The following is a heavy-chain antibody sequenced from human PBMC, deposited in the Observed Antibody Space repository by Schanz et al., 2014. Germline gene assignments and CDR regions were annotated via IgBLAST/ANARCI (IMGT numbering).Heavy chain of an antibody. J-gene: IGHJ4*02. CDR1: GYTFISYF. V-gene: IGHV1-18*04. Sequence: QVQLVQSGAEVKKPGASVKVSCKASGYTFISYFIHWVRQAPGQGLEWMGWIGGSDGNTNFAQKFQGRVTMTTDTSTSTAYMELSSLRSEDTAVYYCARDRGRVAVPAAIVYWGQGTLLTVSS. CDR3: ARDRGRVAVPAAIVY. CDR2: IGGSDGNT. D-gene: IGHD2-2*02.